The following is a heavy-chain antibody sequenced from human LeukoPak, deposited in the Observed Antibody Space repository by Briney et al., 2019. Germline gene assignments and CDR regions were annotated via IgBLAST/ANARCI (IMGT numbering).Heavy chain of an antibody. V-gene: IGHV4-34*01. CDR3: ARSKRIVIVPSNWFDP. J-gene: IGHJ5*02. Sequence: SETLSLTCAVYGGSFSAYYWAWIRQPPGKGLEWIGTIYYSGSTYYNPSLKSRVTISVDTSKNQFSLKLSSVAAADTAVYYCARSKRIVIVPSNWFDPWGQGTLVTVSS. CDR2: IYYSGST. CDR1: GGSFSAYY. D-gene: IGHD2/OR15-2a*01.